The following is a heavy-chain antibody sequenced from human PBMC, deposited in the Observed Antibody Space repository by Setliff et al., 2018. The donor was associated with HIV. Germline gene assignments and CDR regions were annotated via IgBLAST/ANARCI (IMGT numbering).Heavy chain of an antibody. CDR3: ARESPSMSLDA. Sequence: TSETLSLTCTVSGDSISTDYWTWIRQPPGKGLEWIGYIYNSASTSYNPSLKSRVTISVDTSKNQFSLKLSSVTAADTAVYYCARESPSMSLDAWGQGTLVTVSS. J-gene: IGHJ1*01. CDR2: IYNSAST. D-gene: IGHD3-10*02. CDR1: GDSISTDY. V-gene: IGHV4-4*09.